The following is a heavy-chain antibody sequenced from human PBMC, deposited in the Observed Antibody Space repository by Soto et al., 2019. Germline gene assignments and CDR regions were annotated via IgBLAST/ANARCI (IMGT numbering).Heavy chain of an antibody. Sequence: EVQLVESGGGLIQPGGSLKLSCAASGFTVGNNYMSWVRQAPGKGLEWVSLIYSTGTTKYADYVKGRFTVSRDNATNTLYLHMNSLGAEDAAVYYCAKDGRGSGSHYNSFGYWGQGTLVTVSS. CDR1: GFTVGNNY. CDR2: IYSTGTT. J-gene: IGHJ4*02. CDR3: AKDGRGSGSHYNSFGY. V-gene: IGHV3-53*01. D-gene: IGHD3-10*01.